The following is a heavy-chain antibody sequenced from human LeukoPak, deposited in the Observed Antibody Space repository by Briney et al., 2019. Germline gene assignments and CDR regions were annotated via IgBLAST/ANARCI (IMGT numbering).Heavy chain of an antibody. CDR3: ARARNYYGSGSSDY. D-gene: IGHD3-10*01. CDR2: IIPILGIA. Sequence: GASVKVSCKASGGTFSSYAISWVRQAPGQGLEWMGRIIPILGIANYAQKFQGRVTITADKSTSTAYMELSSLRSEDTAVYYCARARNYYGSGSSDYWGQGTLVTVSS. V-gene: IGHV1-69*04. CDR1: GGTFSSYA. J-gene: IGHJ4*02.